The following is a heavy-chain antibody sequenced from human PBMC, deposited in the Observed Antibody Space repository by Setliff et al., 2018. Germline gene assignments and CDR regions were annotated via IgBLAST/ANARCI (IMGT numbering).Heavy chain of an antibody. V-gene: IGHV1-46*01. CDR3: TTGYISGYYIGH. CDR2: INPSGGST. Sequence: GASVKVSCKASGYTFTSYYMHWVRQAPGQGLEWMGIINPSGGSTSYAQKFQGRVTMTRDTSTSTVYMELSSLRSEDTAVYYCTTGYISGYYIGHWGLGTLVTVSS. CDR1: GYTFTSYY. J-gene: IGHJ4*02. D-gene: IGHD6-19*01.